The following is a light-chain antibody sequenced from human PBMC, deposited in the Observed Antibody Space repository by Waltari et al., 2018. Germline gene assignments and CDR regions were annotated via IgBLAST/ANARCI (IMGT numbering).Light chain of an antibody. CDR1: QSISSF. V-gene: IGKV3-20*01. J-gene: IGKJ1*01. CDR3: QHYVRLPVT. Sequence: IVLTQSPGTLSLSPGERATLSCRASQSISSFLVWYQQKPGQAPRLLIYGASTRATGIPDRFSGSGSGTDFSFTISRLEPEDFAVYYCQHYVRLPVTFGQGTKVEIK. CDR2: GAS.